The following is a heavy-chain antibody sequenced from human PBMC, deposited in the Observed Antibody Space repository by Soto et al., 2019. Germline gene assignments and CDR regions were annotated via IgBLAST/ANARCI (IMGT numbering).Heavy chain of an antibody. V-gene: IGHV3-23*01. D-gene: IGHD7-27*01. J-gene: IGHJ2*01. CDR3: AKETWGDTYFDL. Sequence: EVQLMESGGGVVQPGGSLRLACAASGFTFISYAISWVRQAPGKGLEWISGTTASGSLTYYADSVKGRFTVSRDNSKNTLYLQMNSLRVEETAVYFCAKETWGDTYFDLWGRGTLVTVSS. CDR2: TTASGSLT. CDR1: GFTFISYA.